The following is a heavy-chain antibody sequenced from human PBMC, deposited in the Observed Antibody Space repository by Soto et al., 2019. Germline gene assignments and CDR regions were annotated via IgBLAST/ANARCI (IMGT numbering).Heavy chain of an antibody. D-gene: IGHD3-10*01. CDR1: GYTFTSYY. CDR3: AKNTYYYGPGVYYYYGMDV. CDR2: INPSGGST. V-gene: IGHV1-46*01. J-gene: IGHJ6*02. Sequence: ASVKVSCKASGYTFTSYYMHWVRQAPGQGLEWMGIINPSGGSTSYAQKFQGRVTMTRDTSTSTVYMELSSLRSEDTAVYYCAKNTYYYGPGVYYYYGMDVWGPGRTVTVS.